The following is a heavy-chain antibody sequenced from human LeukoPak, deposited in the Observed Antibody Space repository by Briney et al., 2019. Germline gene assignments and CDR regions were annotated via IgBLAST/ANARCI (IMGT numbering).Heavy chain of an antibody. Sequence: SETLSLTCAVYGGSFSGYYWSWIRQPPGKGLEWIGEINHSGSTNYNPSLKSRVTISVGTSKNQFSLKLSSVTAADTAVYYCARGRSPRHYYYGMDVWGQGTTVTVSS. CDR3: ARGRSPRHYYYGMDV. CDR2: INHSGST. J-gene: IGHJ6*02. CDR1: GGSFSGYY. V-gene: IGHV4-34*01.